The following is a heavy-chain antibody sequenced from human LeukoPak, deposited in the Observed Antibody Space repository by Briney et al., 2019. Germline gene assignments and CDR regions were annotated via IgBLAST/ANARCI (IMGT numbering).Heavy chain of an antibody. CDR3: AREGGRDGYNS. CDR1: GGSVSSYY. D-gene: IGHD5-24*01. V-gene: IGHV4-59*02. CDR2: IYYSGST. Sequence: SETLSLTCTVSGGSVSSYYWSWIRQPLGKGLEWIGYIYYSGSTNYNPSLKSRVTISVDTSKNQFSLKLSSVTAADTAVYYCAREGGRDGYNSWGQGTLVTVSS. J-gene: IGHJ5*02.